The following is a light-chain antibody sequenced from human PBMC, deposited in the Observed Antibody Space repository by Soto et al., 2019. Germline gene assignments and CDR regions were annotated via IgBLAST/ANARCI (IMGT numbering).Light chain of an antibody. J-gene: IGKJ1*01. CDR2: GAS. V-gene: IGKV3-20*01. CDR1: QSLSSN. CDR3: QQYGSSPRT. Sequence: EMVMTQSPATLSVSPGERATLSCRASQSLSSNLAWYQQKPGQAPRLLIYGASSRATGIPDRFSGSGSGTDFTLTISRLEPEDFAVYYCQQYGSSPRTFGQGTKV.